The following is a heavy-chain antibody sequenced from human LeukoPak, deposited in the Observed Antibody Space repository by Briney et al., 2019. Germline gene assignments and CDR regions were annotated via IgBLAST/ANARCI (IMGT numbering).Heavy chain of an antibody. CDR2: IYTSGST. Sequence: PSETLSLTCTVSGGSISSYYWSWIRRPAGKGLEWIGRIYTSGSTNYNPSLKSRVTISVDKSKNQFSLKLSSVTAADTAVYYCARGPLIWGYFDLWGRGTLVTVSS. D-gene: IGHD3-16*01. V-gene: IGHV4-4*07. CDR1: GGSISSYY. J-gene: IGHJ2*01. CDR3: ARGPLIWGYFDL.